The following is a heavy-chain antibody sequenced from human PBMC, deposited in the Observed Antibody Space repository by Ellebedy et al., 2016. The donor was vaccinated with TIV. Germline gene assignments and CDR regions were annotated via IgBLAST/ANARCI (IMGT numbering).Heavy chain of an antibody. CDR2: IYPGDSDT. Sequence: GESLKISCKGSGYSFTNYWVVWVRQMPGKGLEWMGIIYPGDSDTRYSPSCQGQVTISADKSLSTAYLQWSSLKASDTAIYYCARHKTDFGGNSVNYWGQGTLVTVSS. J-gene: IGHJ4*02. D-gene: IGHD4-23*01. V-gene: IGHV5-51*01. CDR3: ARHKTDFGGNSVNY. CDR1: GYSFTNYW.